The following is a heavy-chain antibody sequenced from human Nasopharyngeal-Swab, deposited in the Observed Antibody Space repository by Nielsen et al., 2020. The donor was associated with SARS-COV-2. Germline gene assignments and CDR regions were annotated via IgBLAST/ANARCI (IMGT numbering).Heavy chain of an antibody. CDR2: IRQDESEK. V-gene: IGHV3-7*01. CDR3: ARLLEVGGTPLDY. Sequence: GESLKISCEASGFTFSTYWMSWVRQAPGKGLEWVANIRQDESEKYYVDSVKGRFTISRDNAKNSLFLQMNSLRVADTAVYYCARLLEVGGTPLDYWGQGTPVSVSS. CDR1: GFTFSTYW. D-gene: IGHD6-19*01. J-gene: IGHJ4*02.